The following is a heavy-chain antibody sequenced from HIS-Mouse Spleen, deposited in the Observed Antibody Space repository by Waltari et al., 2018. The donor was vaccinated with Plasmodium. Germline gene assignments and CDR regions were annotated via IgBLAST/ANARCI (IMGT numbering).Heavy chain of an antibody. CDR1: GGSFSGYY. J-gene: IGHJ2*01. D-gene: IGHD3-3*01. CDR2: IKHSGST. V-gene: IGHV4-34*01. Sequence: QVQLQQWGAGLLKPSETLSLTCAVYGGSFSGYYWSWIRQPPGKGLEWIGEIKHSGSTNNNPSLRSRVTISVDTSKNQFSLKLSSVTAADTAVYYCARVTSSGVYWYFDLWGRGTLVTVSS. CDR3: ARVTSSGVYWYFDL.